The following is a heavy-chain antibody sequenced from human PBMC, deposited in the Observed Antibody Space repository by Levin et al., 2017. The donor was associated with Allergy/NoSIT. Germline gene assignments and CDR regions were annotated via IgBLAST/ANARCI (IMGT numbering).Heavy chain of an antibody. D-gene: IGHD6-19*01. Sequence: ASVKVSCNSSGYTFTSYYMHWVRQAPGQGLEWMGVINPSSGSTTYAQNFQGRVSMTRDTSTSTVYMELSSLRSEDTAVYYCARAAVSGRRFDYWGQGTLVIVSS. V-gene: IGHV1-46*01. CDR1: GYTFTSYY. J-gene: IGHJ4*02. CDR2: INPSSGST. CDR3: ARAAVSGRRFDY.